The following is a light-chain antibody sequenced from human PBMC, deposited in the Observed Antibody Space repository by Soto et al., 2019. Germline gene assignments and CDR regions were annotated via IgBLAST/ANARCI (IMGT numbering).Light chain of an antibody. CDR1: QSIDNF. CDR3: QQSYSLPST. V-gene: IGKV1-39*01. J-gene: IGKJ2*01. Sequence: DIQMTHSPSSLSSSVGDRVTITCRPSQSIDNFLNWYQQKPGKAPNLLIYAASSLTSGASSRFNGSGSGTDFTLTISSLQPEDSATYYCQQSYSLPSTFDQGTKMEIK. CDR2: AAS.